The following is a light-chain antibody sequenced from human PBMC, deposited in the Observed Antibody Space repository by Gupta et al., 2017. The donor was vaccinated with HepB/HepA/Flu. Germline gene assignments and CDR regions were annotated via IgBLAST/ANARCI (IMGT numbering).Light chain of an antibody. CDR2: IAS. V-gene: IGKV1-39*01. Sequence: IQVTQFPFSLSASVGDRVTITCRASQSIGKYLNWYQKKPGKPPNLLIYIASSLQTGVPSRFSGSGPGTDFTLTISSLQPEDFATYYCQQNSSTPSFGPGTKVDIK. CDR3: QQNSSTPS. CDR1: QSIGKY. J-gene: IGKJ3*01.